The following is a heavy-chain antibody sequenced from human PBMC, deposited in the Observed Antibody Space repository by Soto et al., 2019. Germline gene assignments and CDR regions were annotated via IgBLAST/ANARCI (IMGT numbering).Heavy chain of an antibody. CDR3: VSDRGYGHASVPYS. CDR2: ISYDGSLQ. D-gene: IGHD5-18*01. J-gene: IGHJ4*02. V-gene: IGHV3-30*03. CDR1: GFAFSSYG. Sequence: QAQLVESGGGVVQPGRSLRISCAASGFAFSSYGMHWVRQAPGTGLAWVAVISYDGSLQHYADSVKGRFTISRDNSKNMVVLQMSRLRAEETAVYYCVSDRGYGHASVPYSWGQGTLVSVSS.